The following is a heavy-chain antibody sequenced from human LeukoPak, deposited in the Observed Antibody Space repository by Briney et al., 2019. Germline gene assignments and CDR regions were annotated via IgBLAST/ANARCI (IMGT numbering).Heavy chain of an antibody. CDR2: ISGSGGST. V-gene: IGHV3-23*01. J-gene: IGHJ4*02. CDR3: AKSSITIFGVVIQSWYYFDY. Sequence: GGSLRLSCAASGFTFSSYAMSWVRQAPGKGLGWVSAISGSGGSTYYADSVKGRFTISRDNSKNTLYLQMNSLRAEDTAVYYCAKSSITIFGVVIQSWYYFDYWGQGTLVTVSS. D-gene: IGHD3-3*01. CDR1: GFTFSSYA.